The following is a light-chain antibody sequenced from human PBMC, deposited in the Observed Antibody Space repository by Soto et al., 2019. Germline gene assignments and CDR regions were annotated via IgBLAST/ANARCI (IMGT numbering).Light chain of an antibody. J-gene: IGKJ1*01. CDR3: QHYNSYSEA. CDR1: QSISTS. V-gene: IGKV1-5*01. CDR2: DAS. Sequence: DIQMTQSPSTLSASVGDRVTITCRASQSISTSLAWYQQKPGKAPKFLIYDASSLQSGVPSRFSGSGSGTEFTLTISSLQPDDFATYYCQHYNSYSEAFGQGTKVDI.